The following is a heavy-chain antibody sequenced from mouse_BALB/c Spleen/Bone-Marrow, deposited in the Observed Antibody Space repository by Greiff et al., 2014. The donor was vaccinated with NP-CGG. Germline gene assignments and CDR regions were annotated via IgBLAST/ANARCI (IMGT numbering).Heavy chain of an antibody. V-gene: IGHV2-9*02. CDR3: ARAAYRYDVTWFAY. Sequence: VMLVESGPGLVAPSQSLSITCTVSGFSLTSYGVHWVRQPPGKGLEWLGVIWAGGSTNYNSALMSRLSISKDNSKSQVFLKMNSLQTDDTAIYYCARAAYRYDVTWFAYWGQGTLVTVSA. CDR2: IWAGGST. D-gene: IGHD2-14*01. CDR1: GFSLTSYG. J-gene: IGHJ3*01.